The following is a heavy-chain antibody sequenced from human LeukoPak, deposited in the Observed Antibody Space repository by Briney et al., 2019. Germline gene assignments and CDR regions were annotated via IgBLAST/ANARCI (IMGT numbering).Heavy chain of an antibody. J-gene: IGHJ4*02. CDR2: IYYSGST. Sequence: SETLSLTCTVSGGSISSYYWSWIRQPPGKGLEWIGYIYYSGSTNYNPSLKSRVTISVDTSKYQFSLKLSSVTAADTAVYYCARGHYYDSSGYFDYWGQGTLVTVSS. CDR3: ARGHYYDSSGYFDY. D-gene: IGHD3-22*01. V-gene: IGHV4-59*01. CDR1: GGSISSYY.